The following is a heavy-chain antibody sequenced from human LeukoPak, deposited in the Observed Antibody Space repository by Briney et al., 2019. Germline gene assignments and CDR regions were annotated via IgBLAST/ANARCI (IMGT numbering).Heavy chain of an antibody. Sequence: PGGSLRLSCAASGFTFSSYAMSWVRQAPGKGLEWVSAISGSGGSTYYADSVKGRFTISRDNSKNTLYLQMNSLRAEDTAVYYCAKESSSWYETIAVAEGYWGQGTLVTVSS. CDR1: GFTFSSYA. CDR2: ISGSGGST. CDR3: AKESSSWYETIAVAEGY. V-gene: IGHV3-23*01. D-gene: IGHD6-13*01. J-gene: IGHJ4*02.